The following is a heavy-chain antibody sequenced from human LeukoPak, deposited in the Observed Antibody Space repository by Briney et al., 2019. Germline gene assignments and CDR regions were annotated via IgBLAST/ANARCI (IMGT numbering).Heavy chain of an antibody. J-gene: IGHJ4*02. V-gene: IGHV3-21*01. CDR1: GFTFSSYS. D-gene: IGHD6-13*01. CDR2: ISSSSSYI. CDR3: AREGSIAVATLDY. Sequence: GVLRLSCAASGFTFSSYSMNWVRQAPGKGLEWVSSISSSSSYIYYADSVKGRFTISRDNAKSSLYLQMNSLRAEDTAVYYCAREGSIAVATLDYWGQGTLVTVSS.